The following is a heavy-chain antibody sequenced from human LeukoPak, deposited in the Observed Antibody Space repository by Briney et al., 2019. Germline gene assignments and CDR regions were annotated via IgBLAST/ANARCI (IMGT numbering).Heavy chain of an antibody. CDR3: ARDRCSSTSCPYYFDY. D-gene: IGHD2-2*01. CDR1: GFTFSSYS. J-gene: IGHJ4*02. CDR2: ISSSSSYI. V-gene: IGHV3-21*01. Sequence: PGGSLRLSCAASGFTFSSYSMNWVRQAPGKGLEWVSSISSSSSYIYYADSVKGRFTISRDNAKNSLYLQMNSLRAEDTAVYYCARDRCSSTSCPYYFDYWGQGTLVTVSS.